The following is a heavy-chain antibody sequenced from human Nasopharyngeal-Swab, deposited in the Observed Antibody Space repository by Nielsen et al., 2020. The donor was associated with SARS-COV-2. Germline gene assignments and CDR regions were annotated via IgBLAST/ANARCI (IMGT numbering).Heavy chain of an antibody. CDR3: ASSTAAGTNYYYYYMDV. Sequence: WVGQAPGQRLEWMGWINAGNGNTKYSQKFQGRVTITRDTSASTAYMELSSLRSEGTAVYYCASSTAAGTNYYYYYMDVWGKGTTVTVSS. CDR2: INAGNGNT. V-gene: IGHV1-3*01. J-gene: IGHJ6*03. D-gene: IGHD6-13*01.